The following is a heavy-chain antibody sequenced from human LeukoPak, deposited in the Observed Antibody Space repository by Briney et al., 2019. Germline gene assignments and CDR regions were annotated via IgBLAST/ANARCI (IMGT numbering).Heavy chain of an antibody. J-gene: IGHJ3*02. CDR3: TADYYDSSGYYPDAFDI. Sequence: GGSLRLSCAASGFTFSSYAMHWVRQAPGKGLEWVAVISYDGSNKYYADSVKGRFTISRDNSKNTLYLQMNSLRAEDTAVYYCTADYYDSSGYYPDAFDIWGQGTMVAVSS. V-gene: IGHV3-30-3*01. CDR2: ISYDGSNK. CDR1: GFTFSSYA. D-gene: IGHD3-22*01.